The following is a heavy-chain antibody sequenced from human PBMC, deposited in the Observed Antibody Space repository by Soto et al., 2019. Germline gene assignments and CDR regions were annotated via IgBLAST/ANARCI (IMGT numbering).Heavy chain of an antibody. CDR2: IYYSGST. Sequence: SEPQSLPSPFSGFPMRGHYLSLIRQPPGKGLEWIGYIYYSGSTYYNPSLKSRVTISVDTSKNQFSLKLSSVTAADTAVYYCARGSQQLGNDYWGQGILVTGSS. CDR1: GFPMRGHY. D-gene: IGHD6-13*01. J-gene: IGHJ4*02. V-gene: IGHV4-59*11. CDR3: ARGSQQLGNDY.